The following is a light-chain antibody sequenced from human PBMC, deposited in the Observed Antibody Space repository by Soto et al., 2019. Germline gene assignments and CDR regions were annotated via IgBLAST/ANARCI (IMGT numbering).Light chain of an antibody. CDR1: QSITSW. CDR3: QQYENLPT. J-gene: IGKJ5*01. CDR2: DAS. Sequence: DIHMTHAPSNISASVVDTVSISFRASQSITSWLAWYQQKPGRAPKLLIYDASNLEAGVPSRFRGSGSGTDFTFTISRLQTEDIATYYCQQYENLPTFGQGTRLEIK. V-gene: IGKV1-33*01.